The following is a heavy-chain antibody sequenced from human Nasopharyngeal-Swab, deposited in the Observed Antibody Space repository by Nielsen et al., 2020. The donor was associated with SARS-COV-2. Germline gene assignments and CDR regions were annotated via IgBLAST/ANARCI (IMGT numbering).Heavy chain of an antibody. CDR3: ARLYGDNDY. Sequence: GESLKISCASSGFIFRRYWMTWVRQAPGKGLEWVANIKEDGSEKYYVDSVEGRFTISRDNGNKSLYLQMNSLRAEDTGVYYCARLYGDNDYWGQGTLVTVSS. D-gene: IGHD4-17*01. V-gene: IGHV3-7*01. CDR1: GFIFRRYW. CDR2: IKEDGSEK. J-gene: IGHJ4*02.